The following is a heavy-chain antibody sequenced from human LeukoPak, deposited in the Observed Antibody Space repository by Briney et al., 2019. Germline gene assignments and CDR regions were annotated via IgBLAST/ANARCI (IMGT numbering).Heavy chain of an antibody. CDR3: AREYCSGGSCYSSGGPGFDY. CDR2: ISYDGNYK. J-gene: IGHJ4*02. Sequence: GGSLRLSCAASGFTFSSYGMHWVRQAPGKGLEWVTSISYDGNYKYYADSVKGRFTISRDFSKNTLYLQMNSLRAEDTAVYYCAREYCSGGSCYSSGGPGFDYWGQGTLVTVS. D-gene: IGHD2-15*01. CDR1: GFTFSSYG. V-gene: IGHV3-30*03.